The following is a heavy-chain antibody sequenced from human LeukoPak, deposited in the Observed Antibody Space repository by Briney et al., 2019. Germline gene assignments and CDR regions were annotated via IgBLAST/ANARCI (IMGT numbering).Heavy chain of an antibody. Sequence: SETLSHTCTVSGGSISSYYWSWIRQPPGKGLEWIGYIYYSGSTNYNPSLKSRVTISVDTSKNQFSLKLSSVTAADTAVYYCAREPPYYDFWGGSFDYWGQGTLVTVSS. CDR3: AREPPYYDFWGGSFDY. CDR1: GGSISSYY. J-gene: IGHJ4*02. D-gene: IGHD3-3*01. V-gene: IGHV4-59*01. CDR2: IYYSGST.